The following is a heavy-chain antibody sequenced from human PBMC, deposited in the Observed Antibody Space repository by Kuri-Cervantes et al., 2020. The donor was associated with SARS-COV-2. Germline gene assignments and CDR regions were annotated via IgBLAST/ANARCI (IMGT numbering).Heavy chain of an antibody. V-gene: IGHV1-69*13. D-gene: IGHD3-22*01. CDR1: GCTFSRYA. CDR3: ARETRGGLFQPDAFDI. Sequence: SVTVSCQSSGCTFSRYAISRVRQAPGQGLEWMGGMIPIFGTANYAQKFQGRVTITADESTSTAYMELSRLSTKDTAVYCCARETRGGLFQPDAFDIWGQGTIVTVSS. J-gene: IGHJ3*02. CDR2: MIPIFGTA.